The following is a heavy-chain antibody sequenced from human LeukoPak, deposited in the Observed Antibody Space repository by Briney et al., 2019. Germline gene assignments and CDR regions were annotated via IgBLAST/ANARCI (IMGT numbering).Heavy chain of an antibody. J-gene: IGHJ6*02. CDR3: AKDILGYGDYNGMDV. V-gene: IGHV3-30*18. D-gene: IGHD4-17*01. CDR1: GFTFSSYG. CDR2: ISYDGSNK. Sequence: GGSLRLSCAASGFTFSSYGMHWVRQAPGKGLEWVAVISYDGSNKYYADSVKGRFTISRDNSKNTLYLQMNSLRAEDTAVYYCAKDILGYGDYNGMDVWGQGTTVTVSS.